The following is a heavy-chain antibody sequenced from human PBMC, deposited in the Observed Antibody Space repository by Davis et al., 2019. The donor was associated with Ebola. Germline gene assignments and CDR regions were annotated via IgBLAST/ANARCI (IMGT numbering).Heavy chain of an antibody. J-gene: IGHJ6*02. CDR3: ARVSTWYYGMDV. CDR2: INSDGSST. Sequence: PGGSLRLSCAASGFTFSSYWMHWVRQAPGKGLVWVSRINSDGSSTSYADSVKGRFTISRDNAKNTLYLQMNSLRAEDTAVYYCARVSTWYYGMDVWGQGTTVTVSS. CDR1: GFTFSSYW. V-gene: IGHV3-74*01.